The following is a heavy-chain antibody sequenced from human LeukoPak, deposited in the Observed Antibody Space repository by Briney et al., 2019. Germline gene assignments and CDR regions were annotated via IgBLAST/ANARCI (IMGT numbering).Heavy chain of an antibody. Sequence: GGSLRLSCAASGFTFNDYAMHWVRRAPGKGLEWVSGIGWNSHIIGYEDSVKGRFTISRDNARNSLSLQMNSLRAEDTAFYYCAKDRDSSGFAPYFDYWGQGILATVSS. CDR3: AKDRDSSGFAPYFDY. CDR2: IGWNSHII. CDR1: GFTFNDYA. V-gene: IGHV3-9*01. D-gene: IGHD3-22*01. J-gene: IGHJ4*02.